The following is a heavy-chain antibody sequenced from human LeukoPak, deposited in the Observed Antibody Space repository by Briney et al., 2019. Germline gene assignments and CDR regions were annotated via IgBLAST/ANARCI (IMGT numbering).Heavy chain of an antibody. D-gene: IGHD6-19*01. Sequence: GGSLRLSCAASGFTFSSYWMNWARQAPGKGLEWVSTITGSAAGTNYADSVKGRFTISRDNSKNMLYLQINSLRVEDTAIYYCAKGLYSSGWYYFDFWGQGTLVTVSS. V-gene: IGHV3-23*01. CDR3: AKGLYSSGWYYFDF. J-gene: IGHJ4*02. CDR2: ITGSAAGT. CDR1: GFTFSSYW.